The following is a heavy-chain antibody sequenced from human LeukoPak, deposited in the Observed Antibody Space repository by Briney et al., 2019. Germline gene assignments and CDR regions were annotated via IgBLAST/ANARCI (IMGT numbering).Heavy chain of an antibody. CDR2: IYYSGST. V-gene: IGHV4-59*08. Sequence: PSETLSLTCTVSGGSISSYYWSWIRQPPGKGLEWIGYIYYSGSTNYNPSLKSRVTISVDTSKNQFSLKLTSVTAADTAVYYCARAIEVGAMTPFDYWGQGTLVTVSS. D-gene: IGHD1-26*01. J-gene: IGHJ4*02. CDR1: GGSISSYY. CDR3: ARAIEVGAMTPFDY.